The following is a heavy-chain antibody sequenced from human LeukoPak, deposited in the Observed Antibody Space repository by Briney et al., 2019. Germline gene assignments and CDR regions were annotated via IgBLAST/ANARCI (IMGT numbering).Heavy chain of an antibody. D-gene: IGHD2-2*02. Sequence: GASVKVSCKASGYTFTSYGISWVRQAPGQGLEWMGWISAYNGNTNYAQKLQGRVTMTTDTSTSTAYMELRSLRSDDTAVYYCARDRPGSTSCYNFDYWGQGTLVTVSS. V-gene: IGHV1-18*01. J-gene: IGHJ4*02. CDR3: ARDRPGSTSCYNFDY. CDR2: ISAYNGNT. CDR1: GYTFTSYG.